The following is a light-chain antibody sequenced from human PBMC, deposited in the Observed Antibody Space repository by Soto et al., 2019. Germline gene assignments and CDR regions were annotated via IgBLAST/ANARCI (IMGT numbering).Light chain of an antibody. J-gene: IGKJ4*01. CDR2: WAS. CDR3: QQYYSSPLT. V-gene: IGKV4-1*01. CDR1: QSVLYSSNNKNY. Sequence: DIVMTRSPDSLAVSLGERATINCKSSQSVLYSSNNKNYLAWYQQKPGQPPKLLIYWASTQKSGVPDRFSGSGSGTDFTLTISGLQAEDVAVYYCQQYYSSPLTFGGGTKVEIK.